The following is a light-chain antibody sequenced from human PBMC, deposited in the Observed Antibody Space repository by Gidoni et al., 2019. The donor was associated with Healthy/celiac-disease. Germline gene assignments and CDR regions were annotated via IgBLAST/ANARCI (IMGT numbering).Light chain of an antibody. CDR3: QQYNSYWT. J-gene: IGKJ1*01. Sequence: DIQMTQSPSTLSASLGDRVTITCRSSQSISSWLAWYQQKPWKAPKLMIYKASSLESGVPSRFSGSGSGTEFTLTISSLQPDDFATYYCQQYNSYWTFGQGTKVEIK. CDR1: QSISSW. V-gene: IGKV1-5*03. CDR2: KAS.